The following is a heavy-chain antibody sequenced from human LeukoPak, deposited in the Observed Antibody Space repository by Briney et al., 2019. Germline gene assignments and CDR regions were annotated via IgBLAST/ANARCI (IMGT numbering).Heavy chain of an antibody. V-gene: IGHV1-3*03. CDR3: ARAAYYHGSGRNYYYYMDV. Sequence: ASVKVSCKASGYTFTSYAMHWVRQAPGQRLEWMGWINAGNGNTKYSQEFQGRVTITRDTSASTAYMELSSLRSEDMAVYYCARAAYYHGSGRNYYYYMDVWGKGTTVTVSS. J-gene: IGHJ6*03. CDR2: INAGNGNT. CDR1: GYTFTSYA. D-gene: IGHD3-10*01.